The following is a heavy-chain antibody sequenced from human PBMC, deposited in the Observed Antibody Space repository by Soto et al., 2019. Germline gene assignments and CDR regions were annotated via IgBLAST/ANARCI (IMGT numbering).Heavy chain of an antibody. D-gene: IGHD3-22*01. V-gene: IGHV4-31*03. CDR2: IYYSGST. CDR3: ARAYYYDSTREHYYFDY. Sequence: SETLSLTCTVSGCSISSGGYYWSWVRQHPGKGLEWIGYIYYSGSTYYNPSLKSRVTISVDTSKNQFSLKLSSVTAADTAVYYCARAYYYDSTREHYYFDYWGQGTLVTVSS. CDR1: GCSISSGGYY. J-gene: IGHJ4*02.